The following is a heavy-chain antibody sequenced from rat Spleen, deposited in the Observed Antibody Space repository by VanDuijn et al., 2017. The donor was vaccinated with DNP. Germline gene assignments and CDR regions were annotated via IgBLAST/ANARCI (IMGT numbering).Heavy chain of an antibody. Sequence: VQLQESGPGLVEPSQSLSLTCSVTGYSITSGYRWNWIRKFPGNKMEWMGYINSIGITNYNPSLKSRISNTRDTSKNQFFLQVKSVNPEDTVTYDCEMWTTEVIDYWGQGVLVTVSS. V-gene: IGHV3-3*01. D-gene: IGHD1-11*01. CDR3: EMWTTEVIDY. CDR2: INSIGIT. J-gene: IGHJ2*01. CDR1: GYSITSGYR.